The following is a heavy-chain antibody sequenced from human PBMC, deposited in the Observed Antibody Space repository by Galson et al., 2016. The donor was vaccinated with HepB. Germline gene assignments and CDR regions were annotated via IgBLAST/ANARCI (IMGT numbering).Heavy chain of an antibody. CDR1: GYTFTRYY. V-gene: IGHV1-46*01. D-gene: IGHD3-22*01. CDR2: INPSGGST. J-gene: IGHJ4*02. Sequence: SVKVSCKASGYTFTRYYIHWVRQAPGQGLEWMGVINPSGGSTKDAQKFQGRVTMTRDTSTSTVYMELSSLRSEDTAVHFCARGGYYDSSGSLRYWGQGTLVTVSS. CDR3: ARGGYYDSSGSLRY.